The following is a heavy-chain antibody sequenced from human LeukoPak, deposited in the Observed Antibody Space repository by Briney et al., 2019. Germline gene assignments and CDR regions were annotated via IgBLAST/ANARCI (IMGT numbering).Heavy chain of an antibody. CDR1: GGSFSGYY. D-gene: IGHD3-9*01. V-gene: IGHV4-34*01. J-gene: IGHJ5*02. Sequence: PSETLSLTCAVYGGSFSGYYWSWIRQPPGKGLEWIGEINHSGSTNYNPSLKSRVTISVDTSKNQFSLKLSSVTAADTAMYYCARDTYYDILTGYHLGFDPWGQGTLVTVSS. CDR2: INHSGST. CDR3: ARDTYYDILTGYHLGFDP.